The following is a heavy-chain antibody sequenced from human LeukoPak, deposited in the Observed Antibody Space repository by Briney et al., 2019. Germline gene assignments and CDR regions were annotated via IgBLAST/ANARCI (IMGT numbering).Heavy chain of an antibody. J-gene: IGHJ5*02. CDR2: ISAYNGNT. D-gene: IGHD2-8*02. Sequence: GASVKVSCKASGYTFTSYGISWVRQAPGQGLEWMGWISAYNGNTNYAQKLQGRVTMTTDTSTSTAYMELRSLRSDDTAVYYCARDGTGAINREGWSIRNWFDPWGQGTLVTVSS. V-gene: IGHV1-18*01. CDR1: GYTFTSYG. CDR3: ARDGTGAINREGWSIRNWFDP.